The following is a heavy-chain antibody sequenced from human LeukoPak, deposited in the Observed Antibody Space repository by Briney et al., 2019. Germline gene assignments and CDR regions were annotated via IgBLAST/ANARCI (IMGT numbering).Heavy chain of an antibody. CDR1: GFTFDDYA. Sequence: GGSLRLSCTASGFTFDDYAMHRVRQAPGKGLEWVSGINWNSGGIAYADSVKGRFTISRDNAKNSLYLQMNSLRPEDTALYYCAKVRAPLSGNSYYFDYWGQGTLVTVSS. V-gene: IGHV3-9*01. CDR3: AKVRAPLSGNSYYFDY. J-gene: IGHJ4*02. CDR2: INWNSGGI. D-gene: IGHD1-26*01.